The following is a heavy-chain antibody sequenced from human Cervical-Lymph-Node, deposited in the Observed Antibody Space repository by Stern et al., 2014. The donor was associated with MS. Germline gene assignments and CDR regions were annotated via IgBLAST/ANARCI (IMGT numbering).Heavy chain of an antibody. CDR2: IYYSGST. J-gene: IGHJ4*02. Sequence: QVQLQESAPGLVKPSETLSLTCTVSGGSVSSSYWSWIRQPPGKGLEWIGYIYYSGSTNYNPSLKSRVTISVDTSKNQFSLRLSSVTAADTAVYYCARGSSTWRLFDYWGQGTLVTVSS. V-gene: IGHV4-59*02. CDR1: GGSVSSSY. D-gene: IGHD6-13*01. CDR3: ARGSSTWRLFDY.